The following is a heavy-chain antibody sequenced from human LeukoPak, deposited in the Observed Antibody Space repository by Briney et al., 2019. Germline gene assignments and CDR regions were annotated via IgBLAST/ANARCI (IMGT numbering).Heavy chain of an antibody. V-gene: IGHV3-49*04. D-gene: IGHD3-10*01. CDR1: GFTFGDYA. Sequence: GGSLRLSCTASGFTFGDYAMSWVRQAPGKGLEWVGFIRSKAYGGTTEYAASVKGRFTISRDDSKSIAYLQMNSLKTEDTAVYYCTRVGLYYYGSGSYYWGQGTLVTVSS. J-gene: IGHJ4*02. CDR3: TRVGLYYYGSGSYY. CDR2: IRSKAYGGTT.